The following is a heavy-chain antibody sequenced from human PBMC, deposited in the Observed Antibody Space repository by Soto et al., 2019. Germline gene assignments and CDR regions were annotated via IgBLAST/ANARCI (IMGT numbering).Heavy chain of an antibody. V-gene: IGHV3-23*01. J-gene: IGHJ6*02. CDR2: ISGSGGST. CDR1: WGNFISYG. D-gene: IGHD3-3*01. Sequence: AASWGNFISYGRSCIRQAQGKGLEWVSAISGSGGSTYYADSVKGRFTISRDNSKNTLYLQMNSPRAEDTAVYYCAKLTDDFWSGYYAPHMDVCGQGTTVTVSS. CDR3: AKLTDDFWSGYYAPHMDV.